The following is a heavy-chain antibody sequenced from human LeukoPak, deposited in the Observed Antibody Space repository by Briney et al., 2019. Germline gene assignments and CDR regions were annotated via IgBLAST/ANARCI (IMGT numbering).Heavy chain of an antibody. V-gene: IGHV4-59*01. CDR3: ERDFWRGYQTLWFDP. J-gene: IGHJ5*02. CDR1: GGSISSYS. Sequence: TSETLSLTCTVSGGSISSYSWSWIRQPPGKGLEWIGYIYYSGSTNYNPSLKSRVIISVDTSKNQFYLKLSSVTAADTAVYYCERDFWRGYQTLWFDPGGQGTLVTVSS. D-gene: IGHD3-3*01. CDR2: IYYSGST.